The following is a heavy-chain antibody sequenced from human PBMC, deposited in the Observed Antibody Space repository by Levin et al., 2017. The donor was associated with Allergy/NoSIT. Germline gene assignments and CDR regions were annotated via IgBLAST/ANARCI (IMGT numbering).Heavy chain of an antibody. Sequence: QTLSLPCTFSGFSLRTSGMCVSWIRQPPGKALEWLALIDWDDDKYYSTSLKTRLTISKDTSKNQVVLTMTNMDPVDTATYYCARIGGTSGIDYWGQGTLVTVSS. CDR1: GFSLRTSGMC. CDR3: ARIGGTSGIDY. CDR2: IDWDDDK. J-gene: IGHJ4*02. D-gene: IGHD6-25*01. V-gene: IGHV2-70*01.